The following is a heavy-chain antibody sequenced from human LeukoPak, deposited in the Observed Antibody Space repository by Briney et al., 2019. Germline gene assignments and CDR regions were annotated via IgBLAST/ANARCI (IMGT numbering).Heavy chain of an antibody. V-gene: IGHV4-39*07. D-gene: IGHD1-26*01. CDR3: ARDQATIILGYFDY. CDR1: GFTFSSYS. Sequence: GSLRLSCAASGFTFSSYSMNWVRQPPGKGLEWIGTIYYSGRTYYNPSLKSRVTISVDTSKNQFSLKLSSVTAADTAVYYCARDQATIILGYFDYWGQGTLVTVSS. CDR2: IYYSGRT. J-gene: IGHJ4*02.